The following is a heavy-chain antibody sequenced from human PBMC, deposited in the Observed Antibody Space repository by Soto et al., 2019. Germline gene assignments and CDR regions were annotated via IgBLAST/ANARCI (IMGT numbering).Heavy chain of an antibody. CDR1: GFTFSSHA. CDR3: ARVFIPRIALNWLDP. CDR2: ISYDGSSK. Sequence: QVQLVESGGGVVQPGRSLILSCAASGFTFSSHAMHWVRHAPGKGLEWVARISYDGSSKYYADSVRGRFTISRDNSKNTLYLQMNSLRTEDTSIYYCARVFIPRIALNWLDPWGQGTLVSVSS. V-gene: IGHV3-30-3*01. D-gene: IGHD2-21*01. J-gene: IGHJ5*02.